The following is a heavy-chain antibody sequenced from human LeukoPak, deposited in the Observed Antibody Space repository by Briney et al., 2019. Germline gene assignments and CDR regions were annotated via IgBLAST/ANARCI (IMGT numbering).Heavy chain of an antibody. Sequence: PGGSLKLSCAASGFTFSSYAMSWVRQAPGKGLEWVSAISGSGGSTYYADSVKGRFTISRDNSKKTLYLQMNSLRAEDTAVYFCAKVPLIMITFGGDYFDYWGQGTLVTVSS. CDR2: ISGSGGST. CDR1: GFTFSSYA. CDR3: AKVPLIMITFGGDYFDY. J-gene: IGHJ4*02. V-gene: IGHV3-23*01. D-gene: IGHD3-16*01.